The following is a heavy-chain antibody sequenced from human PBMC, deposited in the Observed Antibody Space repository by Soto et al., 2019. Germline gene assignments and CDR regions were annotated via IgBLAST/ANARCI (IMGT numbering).Heavy chain of an antibody. D-gene: IGHD2-21*01. CDR2: IFYSGST. V-gene: IGHV4-31*03. CDR3: AGAPGDYLAY. J-gene: IGHJ4*02. CDR1: GGSISSGGYY. Sequence: SETLSLTCTVSGGSISSGGYYWSWIRQHPGKGLEWIGYIFYSGSTYYNPSLKSRVTISVDTSKNQFSLKLSSVTAADTAVYYCAGAPGDYLAYWGRGTWVTVSS.